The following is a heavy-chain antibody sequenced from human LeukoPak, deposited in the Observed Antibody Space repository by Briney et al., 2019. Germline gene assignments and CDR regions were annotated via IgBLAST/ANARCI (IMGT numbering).Heavy chain of an antibody. Sequence: GRSLRLSCAASGFTFSSYAMHWVRQAPGKGLEWVAVISYDGSNKYYADSVKGRFTISRDNSKNTLYLQMNSLRAEDTAVYYCAREGKVLVGATESYYYYGMDVWGQGTTVTVSS. CDR3: AREGKVLVGATESYYYYGMDV. D-gene: IGHD1-26*01. J-gene: IGHJ6*02. V-gene: IGHV3-30-3*01. CDR2: ISYDGSNK. CDR1: GFTFSSYA.